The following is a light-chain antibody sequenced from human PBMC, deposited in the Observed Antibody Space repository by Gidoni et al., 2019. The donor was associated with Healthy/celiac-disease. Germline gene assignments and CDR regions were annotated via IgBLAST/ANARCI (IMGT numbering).Light chain of an antibody. J-gene: IGKJ2*01. CDR1: QRVSSY. V-gene: IGKV3-11*01. Sequence: EIVLTQSPATLSWSPGERATLSCRASQRVSSYLACYQQKPGQAPRLLIYDASNRPTGIPARFSGSGSGTDLNLTISRIEPEDFEVYYCQQRSNWRTFGQGTKLEIK. CDR3: QQRSNWRT. CDR2: DAS.